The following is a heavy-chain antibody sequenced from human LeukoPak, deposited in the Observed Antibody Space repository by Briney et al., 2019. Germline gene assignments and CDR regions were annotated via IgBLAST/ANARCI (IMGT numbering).Heavy chain of an antibody. CDR1: GGSISNYY. CDR3: ARGGDYGDLRYFDY. Sequence: PSETLSLTCSVSGGSISNYYWSWIRQPPEKGLEWIGYIHYRGSTNYNPSLKSRVTFSVVTSKNQFSLKLNSVTAADTAVYYCARGGDYGDLRYFDYWGQGTLVTVSS. J-gene: IGHJ4*02. V-gene: IGHV4-59*01. D-gene: IGHD4-17*01. CDR2: IHYRGST.